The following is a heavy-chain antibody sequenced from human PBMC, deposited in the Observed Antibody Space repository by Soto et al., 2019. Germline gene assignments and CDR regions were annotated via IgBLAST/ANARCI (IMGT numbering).Heavy chain of an antibody. CDR3: AHWYYYDSSGYDRYYFDY. CDR2: IYWDDDK. Sequence: QITLKESGPPLVKPTQTLTLTCTFSGFSLSTSGVGVGWIRQPPGKALEWLALIYWDDDKRYSPSLKSRLTITKASSKHPVVLTMTHMDPVDTATYYCAHWYYYDSSGYDRYYFDYWGQGTLVTVSS. V-gene: IGHV2-5*02. J-gene: IGHJ4*02. CDR1: GFSLSTSGVG. D-gene: IGHD3-22*01.